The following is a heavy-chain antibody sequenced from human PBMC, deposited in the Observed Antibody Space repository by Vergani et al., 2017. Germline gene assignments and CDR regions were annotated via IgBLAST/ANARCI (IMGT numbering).Heavy chain of an antibody. V-gene: IGHV4-39*01. CDR1: GASIRSSNYY. CDR2: IYYSGST. CDR3: ARHSTVEWLVKLGWIDP. D-gene: IGHD6-19*01. J-gene: IGHJ5*02. Sequence: QLQLQESGPGLVKPSATLSLTCSVSGASIRSSNYYWGWIRQPPGKGLEWIASIYYSGSTYYNPSLKSLVPISVDTSKNQFSLKLSSVTAADTAVYFCARHSTVEWLVKLGWIDPWGQGILVTVSS.